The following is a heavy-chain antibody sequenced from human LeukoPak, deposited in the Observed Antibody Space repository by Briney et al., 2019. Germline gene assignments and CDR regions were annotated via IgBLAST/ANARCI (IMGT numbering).Heavy chain of an antibody. J-gene: IGHJ4*02. Sequence: SETLSLTCAVYGGSISSGGYSWSWIRQPPGKGLEWIGYIYHSGSTYYNPSLKSRVTISVDRSKNQFSLKLSSVTAADTAVYYCARNSLRGYSLDYWGQGTLVTVSS. D-gene: IGHD5-18*01. CDR1: GGSISSGGYS. V-gene: IGHV4-30-2*01. CDR3: ARNSLRGYSLDY. CDR2: IYHSGST.